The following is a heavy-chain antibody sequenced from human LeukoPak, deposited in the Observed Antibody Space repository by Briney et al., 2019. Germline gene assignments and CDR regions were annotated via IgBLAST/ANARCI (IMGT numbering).Heavy chain of an antibody. CDR2: ISYDGSNK. D-gene: IGHD1-26*01. V-gene: IGHV3-30-3*01. CDR3: ARGGSYMDYYYGMDV. Sequence: GRSLRLSCAASGFTFSSYAMHWVRQDPGKGLEWVAVISYDGSNKYYADSVKGRFTISRDNSKNTLYLQMNSLRAEDTAVYYCARGGSYMDYYYGMDVWGQGTTVTVSS. J-gene: IGHJ6*02. CDR1: GFTFSSYA.